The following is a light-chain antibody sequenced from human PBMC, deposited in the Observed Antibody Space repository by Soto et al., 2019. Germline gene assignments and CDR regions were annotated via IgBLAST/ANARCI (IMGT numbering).Light chain of an antibody. CDR3: QTWGTDYRV. CDR2: VKSDGSH. Sequence: QPVLTQSPSASASLGASVKLTCTLSSGHSTYDIAWHQHQPEKGPRYLMKVKSDGSHNKGDGIPDRFSGSSSGAERYLTISSLQSEDEADYYCQTWGTDYRVFGGGTKLTVL. J-gene: IGLJ3*02. CDR1: SGHSTYD. V-gene: IGLV4-69*01.